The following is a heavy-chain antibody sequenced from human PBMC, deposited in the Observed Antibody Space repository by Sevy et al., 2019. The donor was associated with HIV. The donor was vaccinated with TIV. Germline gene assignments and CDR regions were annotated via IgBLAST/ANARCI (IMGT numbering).Heavy chain of an antibody. V-gene: IGHV3-7*04. Sequence: GGSLRLSCAASGFTFRSYWMTWVRQAPGKRPEWLSTIKYDGSEKKYVDSVQGRFTISRDNAKNSLYLKMNSPRAEDTAIYYCARALLFEDSAYRPVDYWGQGSLVTVSS. CDR1: GFTFRSYW. CDR2: IKYDGSEK. CDR3: ARALLFEDSAYRPVDY. J-gene: IGHJ4*02. D-gene: IGHD3-10*02.